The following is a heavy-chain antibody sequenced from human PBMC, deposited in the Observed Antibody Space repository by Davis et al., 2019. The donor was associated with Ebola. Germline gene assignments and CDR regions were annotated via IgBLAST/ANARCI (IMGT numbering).Heavy chain of an antibody. CDR3: ARGRYFDWLLS. D-gene: IGHD3-9*01. CDR2: INSDGSST. V-gene: IGHV3-74*01. Sequence: GESLKISCAASGFTFSSYWMHWVRQAPGKGLVWVSRINSDGSSTSYADSVKGRFTISRDNAKNTLYLQMNSLRAEDTAVYYCARGRYFDWLLSWGQGTLVTVSS. CDR1: GFTFSSYW. J-gene: IGHJ5*02.